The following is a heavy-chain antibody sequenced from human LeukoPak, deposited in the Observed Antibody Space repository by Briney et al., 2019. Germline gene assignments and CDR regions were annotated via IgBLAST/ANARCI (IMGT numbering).Heavy chain of an antibody. CDR2: INPNSGGK. Sequence: ASAKDFCKASGYTFTGYYMHWVRQAPGQGLEWMGWINPNSGGKNYAQKFQGRVTMTRDTSISTAYMELSRLRSDDTAVYYCATLPEDYYDSSGYSGDYWGQGTLVTVSS. V-gene: IGHV1-2*02. CDR1: GYTFTGYY. J-gene: IGHJ4*02. CDR3: ATLPEDYYDSSGYSGDY. D-gene: IGHD3-22*01.